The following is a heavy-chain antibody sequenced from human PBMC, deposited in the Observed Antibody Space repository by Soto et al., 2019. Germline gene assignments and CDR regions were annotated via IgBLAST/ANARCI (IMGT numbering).Heavy chain of an antibody. CDR1: GFTFRNYW. D-gene: IGHD2-8*01. CDR2: INSDGSNT. CDR3: TRVRYCTDASGYNSRFDP. V-gene: IGHV3-74*03. J-gene: IGHJ5*02. Sequence: GGSLRLSCAASGFTFRNYWMHWVRQVPGKGLEWVSYINSDGSNTKYADSVKGRFTISRDNAKKTLSLQANSLRADDTAVYYCTRVRYCTDASGYNSRFDPWGQGTLVTVSS.